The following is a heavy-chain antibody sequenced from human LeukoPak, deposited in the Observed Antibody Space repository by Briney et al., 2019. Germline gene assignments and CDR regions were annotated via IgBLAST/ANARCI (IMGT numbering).Heavy chain of an antibody. CDR1: GGSISSYY. Sequence: SETLSLTCTVSGGSISSYYWSWIRQPPGKGLEWIGYIYYSGSTNYNPSLKSRVTISVDTSKNQFSLKLSSVTAADTAVYYCARGGYSGYDRDEGLDYWGQGTLVTVSS. J-gene: IGHJ4*02. V-gene: IGHV4-59*01. D-gene: IGHD5-12*01. CDR2: IYYSGST. CDR3: ARGGYSGYDRDEGLDY.